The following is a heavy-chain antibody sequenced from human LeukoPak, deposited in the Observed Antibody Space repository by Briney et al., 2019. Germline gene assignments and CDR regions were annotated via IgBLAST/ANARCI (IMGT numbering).Heavy chain of an antibody. J-gene: IGHJ4*02. CDR3: ERVGVGLTFDY. CDR2: ISAYNGNT. Sequence: GSVKVSCKASGYTFTGYGISWVRQAPGQGLEWMGWISAYNGNTNYAQKLQGRVTMTTDTSTSTAYMELRSLRSDDTAVYYCERVGVGLTFDYWGQGTLVTVSS. V-gene: IGHV1-18*01. CDR1: GYTFTGYG. D-gene: IGHD1-26*01.